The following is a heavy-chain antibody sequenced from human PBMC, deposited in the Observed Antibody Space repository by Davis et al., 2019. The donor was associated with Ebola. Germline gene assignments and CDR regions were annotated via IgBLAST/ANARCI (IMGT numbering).Heavy chain of an antibody. CDR2: ISGDSLYT. Sequence: GGSLRLSCTASGFTFTDYYMGWIRQAPGKGLEWVSYISGDSLYTNYADSVRGRLTISRDNAKNSLYLQMNSLRAEDTAVYYCASLKGYSGLDYWGQGTLVTVSS. V-gene: IGHV3-11*06. CDR1: GFTFTDYY. J-gene: IGHJ4*02. D-gene: IGHD1-26*01. CDR3: ASLKGYSGLDY.